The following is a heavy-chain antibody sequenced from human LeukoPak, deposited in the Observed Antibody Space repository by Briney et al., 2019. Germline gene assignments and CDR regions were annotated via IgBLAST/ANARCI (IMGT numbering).Heavy chain of an antibody. Sequence: PGGSLRLSCAASGFTFSSYGMHWVRQAPGKGLEWVAFIRFDGSNKYYADSVNGRFTVSRDNSKNTVYLQMNSLRAEDTAVYYCAKGLLRFLEWTFDPWGQGTLVTVSS. V-gene: IGHV3-30*02. CDR3: AKGLLRFLEWTFDP. D-gene: IGHD3-3*01. J-gene: IGHJ5*02. CDR2: IRFDGSNK. CDR1: GFTFSSYG.